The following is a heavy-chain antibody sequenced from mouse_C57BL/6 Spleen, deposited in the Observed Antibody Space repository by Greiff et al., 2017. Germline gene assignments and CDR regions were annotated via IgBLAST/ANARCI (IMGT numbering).Heavy chain of an antibody. D-gene: IGHD2-4*01. CDR3: ARGGYDYDKAWFAY. J-gene: IGHJ3*01. CDR1: GFTFSDYY. CDR2: INYDGSST. V-gene: IGHV5-16*01. Sequence: EVHLVESEGGLVQPGSSMKLSCTASGFTFSDYYMAWVRQVPEKGLEWVANINYDGSSTNYTDSLKSRFIISRDNAKNIQYLQMSSLKSEDTATYYGARGGYDYDKAWFAYWGQGTLVTVSA.